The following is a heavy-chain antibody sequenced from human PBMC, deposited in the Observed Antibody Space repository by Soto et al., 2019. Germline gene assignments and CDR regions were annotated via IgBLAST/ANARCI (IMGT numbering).Heavy chain of an antibody. CDR1: GFTFSSYW. CDR2: INSDGSST. D-gene: IGHD3-3*01. CDR3: ARVIAPDYDFWSGPTYYYYGMDV. J-gene: IGHJ6*02. Sequence: GGSLRLSCAASGFTFSSYWMHWVRQAPGKGLVWVSRINSDGSSTSYADSVKGRFTISRDNAKNTLYLQMNSLRAEDTAVYYCARVIAPDYDFWSGPTYYYYGMDVWGQGTTVTVSS. V-gene: IGHV3-74*01.